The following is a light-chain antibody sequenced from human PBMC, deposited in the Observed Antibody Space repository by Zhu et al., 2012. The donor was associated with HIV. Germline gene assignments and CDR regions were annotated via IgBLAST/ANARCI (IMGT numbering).Light chain of an antibody. CDR3: QQYNKWPPLT. CDR2: GAS. CDR1: QSVSSN. V-gene: IGKV3-15*01. J-gene: IGKJ4*01. Sequence: EVVMTQSPATLSVSPGERATLSCRASQSVSSNLAWYQQKPGLAPRLLIYGASTRATGVPARFSGSGSGTEFTLTVSSLQSEDFAVYYCQQYNKWPPLTFGGGTKVEI.